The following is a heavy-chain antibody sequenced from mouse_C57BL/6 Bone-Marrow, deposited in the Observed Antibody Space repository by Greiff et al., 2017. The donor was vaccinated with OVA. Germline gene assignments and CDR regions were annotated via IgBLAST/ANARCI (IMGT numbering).Heavy chain of an antibody. CDR2: IDPSDSET. Sequence: QVQLQQPGAELVRPGSSVKLSCKASGYTFTSYWMHWVKQRPIQGLEWIGNIDPSDSETHYNQKFKDKATLTVDKSSSTAYMQLSSLTTEDSAVYYCARIGGNPNYFDYWGQGTTLTVSS. CDR3: ARIGGNPNYFDY. CDR1: GYTFTSYW. V-gene: IGHV1-52*01. D-gene: IGHD3-1*01. J-gene: IGHJ2*01.